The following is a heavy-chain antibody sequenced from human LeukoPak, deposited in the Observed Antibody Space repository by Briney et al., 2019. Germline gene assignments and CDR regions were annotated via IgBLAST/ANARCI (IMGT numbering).Heavy chain of an antibody. V-gene: IGHV4-59*08. CDR1: GGCLSRHY. D-gene: IGHD1-26*01. J-gene: IGHJ5*02. CDR3: ARNIVGATIGWFDP. Sequence: SDTLSLTCTVSGGCLSRHYWIWIRQPPGKGRVWIGYIYYSGSTNYNPSLKSRVTISVDTSKNQLSLKLSSVTAADTAVYYCARNIVGATIGWFDPWSQGTLVTVSS. CDR2: IYYSGST.